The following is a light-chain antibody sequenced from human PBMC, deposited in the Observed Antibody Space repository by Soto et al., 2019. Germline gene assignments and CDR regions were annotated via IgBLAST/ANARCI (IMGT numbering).Light chain of an antibody. J-gene: IGKJ1*01. CDR3: QQYNNWPSWT. CDR1: HSVNSN. CDR2: DAS. V-gene: IGKV3-15*01. Sequence: EVVVTQSPATVSVSPGERATLSCRASHSVNSNLAWYQQRPGQPPRLLIYDASTRATGIPARFSGSGSGTEFTLTITSLQSEDFALYYCQQYNNWPSWTFGQGTKVDIK.